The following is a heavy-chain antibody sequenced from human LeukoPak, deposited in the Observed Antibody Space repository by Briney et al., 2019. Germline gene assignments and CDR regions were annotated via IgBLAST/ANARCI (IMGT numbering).Heavy chain of an antibody. D-gene: IGHD3-10*01. CDR1: GYTFTSYD. CDR2: MNPNSGNT. Sequence: ASVKVSCKASGYTFTSYDINWVRQATGQGLEWMGWMNPNSGNTSYAQKFQGRVTITRNTSISTAYMELSSLRSEDTAVYYCARTYGSGTYYFDYWGQGTLVTVSS. CDR3: ARTYGSGTYYFDY. V-gene: IGHV1-8*03. J-gene: IGHJ4*02.